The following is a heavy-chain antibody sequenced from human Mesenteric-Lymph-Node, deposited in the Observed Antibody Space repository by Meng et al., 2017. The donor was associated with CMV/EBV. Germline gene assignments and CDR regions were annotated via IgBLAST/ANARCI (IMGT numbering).Heavy chain of an antibody. V-gene: IGHV1-2*06. CDR1: GYTFIDYY. Sequence: QVQLVQSGAEVKKPGASVRVSCKASGYTFIDYYINWVRQAPGQGLEWMGRINPKTGGRSYAQNFQGRVTMTRGTSINTAYMEVNRLNSDDTAMYYCARDRDTDWYSPFDYWGPGTLVTVSS. CDR3: ARDRDTDWYSPFDY. J-gene: IGHJ4*02. D-gene: IGHD3-9*01. CDR2: INPKTGGR.